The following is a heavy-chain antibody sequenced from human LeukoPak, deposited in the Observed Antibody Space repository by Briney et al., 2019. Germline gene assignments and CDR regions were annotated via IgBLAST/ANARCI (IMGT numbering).Heavy chain of an antibody. D-gene: IGHD3/OR15-3a*01. CDR1: GFTFDDYG. J-gene: IGHJ4*02. CDR3: AKALPGGTGYTD. V-gene: IGHV3-20*04. Sequence: GGSLRLSCAASGFTFDDYGMSWVRQAPGKGLEWVSGINWNGGSTGYADSVKGRFTISRDNSKNTLYLQMNSLRAEDTAVYYCAKALPGGTGYTDWGQETLVTVSS. CDR2: INWNGGST.